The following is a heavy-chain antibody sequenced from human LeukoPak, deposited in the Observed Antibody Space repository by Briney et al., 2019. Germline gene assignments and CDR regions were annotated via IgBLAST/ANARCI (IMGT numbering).Heavy chain of an antibody. CDR2: MSVNSGLI. D-gene: IGHD5-12*01. V-gene: IGHV3-21*01. CDR1: GFTFSRYS. CDR3: ARGGFSHGFDV. Sequence: GGSLRLSCAASGFTFSRYSMNWVRQAPGKGLEWVSSMSVNSGLIYYADSVKGRFTVSRDNAKDTLYLQMNSLRAEDTAVYFCARGGFSHGFDVWGQGTVVTVSS. J-gene: IGHJ3*01.